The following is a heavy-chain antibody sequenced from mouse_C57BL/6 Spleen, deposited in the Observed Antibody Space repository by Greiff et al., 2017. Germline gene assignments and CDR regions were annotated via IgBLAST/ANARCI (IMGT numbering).Heavy chain of an antibody. V-gene: IGHV1-72*01. CDR2: IDPNSGGT. J-gene: IGHJ1*03. CDR3: SRAVYGSSYGYFDV. CDR1: GYTFTSYW. D-gene: IGHD1-1*01. Sequence: QVQLQQPGAELVKPGASVKLSCKASGYTFTSYWMHWVKQRPGRGLEWIGRIDPNSGGTKYNEKFKSKATLTVDKPASTAYMQLSSLTAEDSAVYYCSRAVYGSSYGYFDVWGTGTTVTVSS.